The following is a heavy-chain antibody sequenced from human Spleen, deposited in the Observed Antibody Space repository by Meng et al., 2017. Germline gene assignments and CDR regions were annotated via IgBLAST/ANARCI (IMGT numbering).Heavy chain of an antibody. Sequence: GSLRLSCTVSGGSISSYYWSWIRQPPGKGLEWIGYIYYSGSTNYNPSLKSRVTISVDTSKNQFSLKLSSVTAADTAVYYCARARGDYWGQGTLVTVSS. J-gene: IGHJ4*02. CDR3: ARARGDY. CDR2: IYYSGST. V-gene: IGHV4-59*01. CDR1: GGSISSYY. D-gene: IGHD5-12*01.